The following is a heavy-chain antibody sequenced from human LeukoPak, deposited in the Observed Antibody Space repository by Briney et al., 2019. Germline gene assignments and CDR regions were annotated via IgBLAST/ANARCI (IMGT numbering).Heavy chain of an antibody. V-gene: IGHV4-59*12. CDR3: ARAVPLDYYGSGSPPDH. CDR2: IYYSGST. D-gene: IGHD3-10*01. J-gene: IGHJ4*02. CDR1: GGSISSYY. Sequence: SETLSLTCTVSGGSISSYYWSWIRQPPGKGLEWIGYIYYSGSTYYNPSLKSRVTISVDTSKNQFSLKLSSVTAADTAVYYCARAVPLDYYGSGSPPDHWGQGTLVTVSS.